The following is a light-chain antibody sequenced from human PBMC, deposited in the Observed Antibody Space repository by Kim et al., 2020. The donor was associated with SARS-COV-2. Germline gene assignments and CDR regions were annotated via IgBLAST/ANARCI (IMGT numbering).Light chain of an antibody. CDR1: QSVSSSY. V-gene: IGKV3-20*01. Sequence: PGESATLSCRASQSVSSSYLAWYQQKPGQAPRLLIYGASSRATGIPDRFSGSGSGTDFTLTISRLEPEDFAVYYCQQYGSSPPDTFGQGTKLEI. J-gene: IGKJ2*01. CDR2: GAS. CDR3: QQYGSSPPDT.